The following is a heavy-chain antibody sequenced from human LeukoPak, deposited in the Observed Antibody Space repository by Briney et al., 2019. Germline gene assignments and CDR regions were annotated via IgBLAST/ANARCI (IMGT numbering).Heavy chain of an antibody. V-gene: IGHV1-18*01. D-gene: IGHD6-19*01. CDR2: ISAYNGNT. J-gene: IGHJ3*02. Sequence: ASVKVSCKASGYTFTSYGISWVRQAPGQVLEWMGWISAYNGNTNYAQKLQGRVTMTTDTSTSTAYMELRSLRSDDTAVYYCARGAYSSGYHDAFDIWGQGTMVTVSS. CDR3: ARGAYSSGYHDAFDI. CDR1: GYTFTSYG.